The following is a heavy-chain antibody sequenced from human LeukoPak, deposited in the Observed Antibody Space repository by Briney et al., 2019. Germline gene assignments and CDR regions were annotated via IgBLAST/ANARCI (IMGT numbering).Heavy chain of an antibody. V-gene: IGHV1-2*02. CDR3: ARASDGSSWYIDY. J-gene: IGHJ4*02. Sequence: ASVKVSCKASGYTFTGYYMHWVRQAPGQGLEWMGWINPNSGGTNYARKFQGRVTMTRDTSISTAYMELSRLRSDDTAVYYCARASDGSSWYIDYWGQGTLVTVSS. CDR2: INPNSGGT. CDR1: GYTFTGYY. D-gene: IGHD6-13*01.